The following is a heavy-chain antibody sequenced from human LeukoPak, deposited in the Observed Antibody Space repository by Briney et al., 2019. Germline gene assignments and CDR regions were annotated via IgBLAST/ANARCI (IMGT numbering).Heavy chain of an antibody. V-gene: IGHV4-39*01. CDR3: ARRDVGATIDY. CDR2: ILYTGRT. D-gene: IGHD1-26*01. J-gene: IGHJ4*02. CDR1: GDSISSSRFY. Sequence: SETLSLTCTVSGDSISSSRFYWAWLRQPPGKGLEWIGSILYTGRTFYNPSLKSRVTISVDTSKNQFSLRLGSVSASDTAVYYCARRDVGATIDYWGQGTLVTVS.